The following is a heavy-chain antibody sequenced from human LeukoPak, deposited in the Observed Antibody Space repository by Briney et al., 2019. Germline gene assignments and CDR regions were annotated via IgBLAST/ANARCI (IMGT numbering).Heavy chain of an antibody. CDR2: ISWNSGSI. CDR3: AKDMVAVAGTIHY. J-gene: IGHJ4*02. Sequence: PGRSLRLSCAASGFTFDDYAMHWVRQAPGKGLEWVSGISWNSGSIGYADSVKSRFTISRDNAKNSLYLQMNSLRAEDTALYYCAKDMVAVAGTIHYWGQGTLVTVSS. CDR1: GFTFDDYA. D-gene: IGHD6-19*01. V-gene: IGHV3-9*01.